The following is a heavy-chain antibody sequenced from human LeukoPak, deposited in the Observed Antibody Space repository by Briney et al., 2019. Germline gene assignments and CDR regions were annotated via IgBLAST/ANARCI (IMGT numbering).Heavy chain of an antibody. CDR3: AREGEILYYGMDV. CDR1: GGSISSYY. J-gene: IGHJ6*02. CDR2: IYYSGST. Sequence: PSETLSLTCTVSGGSISSYYWSWTRQPPGKGLEWIGYIYYSGSTNYNPSLKSRVTISVDTSKNQFSLKLSSVTAADTAVYYCAREGEILYYGMDVWGQGTTVTVSS. V-gene: IGHV4-59*01. D-gene: IGHD1-26*01.